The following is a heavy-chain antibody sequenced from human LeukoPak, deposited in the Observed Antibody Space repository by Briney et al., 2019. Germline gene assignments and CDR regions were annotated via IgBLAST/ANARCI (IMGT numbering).Heavy chain of an antibody. V-gene: IGHV4-59*01. J-gene: IGHJ5*02. D-gene: IGHD1-26*01. CDR1: DDSITMYY. CDR3: ARGGNYWPQWWFDP. Sequence: PSETLSLTCTVSDDSITMYYWTWIRQPPGKGLEWIGYVDHTGSTKFNPSLNGRVSISRDTSNNFFSLGLRSVTPADTAVYYCARGGNYWPQWWFDPWGRGTLVSVSS. CDR2: VDHTGST.